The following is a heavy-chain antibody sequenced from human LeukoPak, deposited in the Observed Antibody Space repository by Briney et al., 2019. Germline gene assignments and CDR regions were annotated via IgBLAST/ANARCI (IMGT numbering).Heavy chain of an antibody. J-gene: IGHJ6*03. Sequence: ASVKVSCKPYGHSLSTYDFIWLRPAPGQGLEWMGWMHPNSGNTGYAQKFQGRVTMTRNTSISTAYMELSSLRSEDTAVYYYVRDAFTVTALVHYYDMDVWGNGTTVTVSS. D-gene: IGHD4-17*01. V-gene: IGHV1-8*01. CDR1: GHSLSTYD. CDR2: MHPNSGNT. CDR3: VRDAFTVTALVHYYDMDV.